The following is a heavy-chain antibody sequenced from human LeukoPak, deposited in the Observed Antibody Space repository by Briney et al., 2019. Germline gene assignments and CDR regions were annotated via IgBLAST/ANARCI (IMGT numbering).Heavy chain of an antibody. CDR2: IYYSGST. V-gene: IGHV4-59*01. J-gene: IGHJ3*02. D-gene: IGHD6-13*01. Sequence: SETLSLICSVSGGSMSSYYWNWMRQPPAKGRAWIGYIYYSGSTNYNASLQSRVTISVDTTKNQFSLKLRSVTAADTAVYYCARARAAAGPSDAFDIWGQGTMVTVSS. CDR1: GGSMSSYY. CDR3: ARARAAAGPSDAFDI.